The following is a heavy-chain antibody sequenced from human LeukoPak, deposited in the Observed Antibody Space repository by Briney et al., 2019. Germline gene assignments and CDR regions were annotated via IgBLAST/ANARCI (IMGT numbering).Heavy chain of an antibody. CDR2: ISGYNGNT. CDR3: AGVNIDWRVYYFDY. CDR1: GYTFTSYG. J-gene: IGHJ4*02. V-gene: IGHV1-18*01. D-gene: IGHD1-1*01. Sequence: ASVKVSCKASGYTFTSYGITWVRQAPGQGLEWMAWISGYNGNTNYAQNLQGRVTMTTDTSTSTAYMDLKSLRSDDTAVYYCAGVNIDWRVYYFDYWGQGTLVTVSS.